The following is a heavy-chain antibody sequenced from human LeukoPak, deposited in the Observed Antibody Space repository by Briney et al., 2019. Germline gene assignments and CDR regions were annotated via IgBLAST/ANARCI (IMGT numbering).Heavy chain of an antibody. J-gene: IGHJ5*02. Sequence: GGSLRLSCAASGFTFSSYGMHWVRQAPGKGLEWVAFIRYDGSNKYYADSVKGRFTISRDNAKNSLYLQMNSLRAEDTAVYYCARDSSSWYVWFDPWGQGTLVTVSS. D-gene: IGHD6-13*01. CDR3: ARDSSSWYVWFDP. CDR2: IRYDGSNK. CDR1: GFTFSSYG. V-gene: IGHV3-30*02.